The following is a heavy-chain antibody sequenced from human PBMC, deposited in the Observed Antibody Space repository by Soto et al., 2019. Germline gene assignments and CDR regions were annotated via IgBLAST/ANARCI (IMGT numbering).Heavy chain of an antibody. CDR1: SGSISSSNW. D-gene: IGHD3-10*02. Sequence: SETLSLTCAVSSGSISSSNWWSWVRQPPGKGLEWIGEIYHSGSTNYNPSLKSRVTISVDKSKNQFSLKLSSVTAADTAVYYCARDIVRGVISYFDYWGQGTLVTVSS. J-gene: IGHJ4*02. CDR3: ARDIVRGVISYFDY. CDR2: IYHSGST. V-gene: IGHV4-4*02.